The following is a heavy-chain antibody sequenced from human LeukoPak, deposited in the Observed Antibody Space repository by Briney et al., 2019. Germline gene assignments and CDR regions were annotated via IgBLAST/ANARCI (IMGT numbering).Heavy chain of an antibody. J-gene: IGHJ4*02. Sequence: GGSPRLSCAASGFTLSNHGMYWVRQAPGKGLEWVAFIRYDGSNKYHADSAKGRFTISRDNSKNTLYLQMNSLRTEDTAVYYCARGLNSMIDYWGQGTLVTVSS. CDR1: GFTLSNHG. CDR2: IRYDGSNK. V-gene: IGHV3-30*02. D-gene: IGHD2/OR15-2a*01. CDR3: ARGLNSMIDY.